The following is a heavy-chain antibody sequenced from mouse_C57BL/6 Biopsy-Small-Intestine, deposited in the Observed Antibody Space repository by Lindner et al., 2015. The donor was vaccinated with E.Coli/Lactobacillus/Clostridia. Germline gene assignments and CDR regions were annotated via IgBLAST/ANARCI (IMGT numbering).Heavy chain of an antibody. V-gene: IGHV3-8*01. D-gene: IGHD2-12*01. CDR2: ISYSGNT. CDR3: ARSAHTYFSYDVYFDY. Sequence: VQLQESGPGLAKPSQTLSLTCSVTGYSITSDYWNWIRKFPGNKLEYLGYISYSGNTYYNSSLKSQISITRDTSKNQYYLQLNSVTTEDTATYYCARSAHTYFSYDVYFDYWGQGTTLTVSS. CDR1: GYSITSDY. J-gene: IGHJ2*01.